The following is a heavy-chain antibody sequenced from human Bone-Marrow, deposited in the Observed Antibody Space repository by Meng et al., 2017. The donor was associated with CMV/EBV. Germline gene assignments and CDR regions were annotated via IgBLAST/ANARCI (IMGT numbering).Heavy chain of an antibody. CDR2: IRYDGSNK. Sequence: LSLTCAASGFTFSSYGMHWIRQAPGKGLEWVAFIRYDGSNKYYADSVKGRFTISRDNSKNTLYLQMNSLRAEDTAVYYCAKDEAVPAGGVSSFTILGQGTMVTVSS. V-gene: IGHV3-30*02. D-gene: IGHD2-2*01. CDR3: AKDEAVPAGGVSSFTI. J-gene: IGHJ3*02. CDR1: GFTFSSYG.